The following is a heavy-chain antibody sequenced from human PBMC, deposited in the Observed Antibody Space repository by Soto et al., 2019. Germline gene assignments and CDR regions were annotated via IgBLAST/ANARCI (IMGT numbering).Heavy chain of an antibody. J-gene: IGHJ4*02. V-gene: IGHV4-59*01. CDR2: IYHSGST. CDR1: GGSISSYY. Sequence: PSETLSLTCTVSGGSISSYYWSWIRQPPGKGLEWVGYIYHSGSTNYNPSLESRVTMSVDTSKNRFSLKLTSVTAADTAVYYCARADFGGYSVPFDYWGQGTLVTVSS. CDR3: ARADFGGYSVPFDY. D-gene: IGHD2-21*02.